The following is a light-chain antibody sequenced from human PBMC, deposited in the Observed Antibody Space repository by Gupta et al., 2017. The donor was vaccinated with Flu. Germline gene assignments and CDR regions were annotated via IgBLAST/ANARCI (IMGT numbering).Light chain of an antibody. J-gene: IGKJ4*01. V-gene: IGKV2-28*01. CDR3: MHAAQTFT. CDR2: LGS. CDR1: QSLLHSNGYNY. Sequence: DIVMTQSPLSLPVTPGEPASISCRSSQSLLHSNGYNYLDLYLQKPGQSPQLLIYLGSTRASGVPHRFSGRGSCTDFRRKSSRVEAEDGGAYYCMHAAQTFTFGVGTRVEIK.